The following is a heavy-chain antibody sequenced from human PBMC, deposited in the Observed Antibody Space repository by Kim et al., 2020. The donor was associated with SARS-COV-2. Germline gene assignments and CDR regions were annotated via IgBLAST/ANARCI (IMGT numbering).Heavy chain of an antibody. CDR2: IYYSGST. J-gene: IGHJ4*02. CDR3: ARRVVDYDFWSGSKRGYYFDY. D-gene: IGHD3-3*01. V-gene: IGHV4-39*01. CDR1: GGSISSSSYY. Sequence: SETLSLTCTVSGGSISSSSYYWGWIRQPPGKGLEWIGSIYYSGSTYYNPSLKSRVTISVDTSKNQFSLKLSSVTAADTAVYYCARRVVDYDFWSGSKRGYYFDYWGQGTLVTVSS.